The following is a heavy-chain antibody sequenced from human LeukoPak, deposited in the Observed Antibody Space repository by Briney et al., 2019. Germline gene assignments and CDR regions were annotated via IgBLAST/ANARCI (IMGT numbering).Heavy chain of an antibody. CDR3: ARGPNSNWSGLDF. V-gene: IGHV3-74*01. CDR2: IGPTGSTT. Sequence: GGSLRLSCTASGFSFSGHWMHWARQLPGKGLVWVSRIGPTGSTTSYADSVKGRFTVSRDNAKNTLYLQVNNLRAEDTAVYYCARGPNSNWSGLDFWGQGTLLTVSS. CDR1: GFSFSGHW. D-gene: IGHD6-6*01. J-gene: IGHJ4*02.